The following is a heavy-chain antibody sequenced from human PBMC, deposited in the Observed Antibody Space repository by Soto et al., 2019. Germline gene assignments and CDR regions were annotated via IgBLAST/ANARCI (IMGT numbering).Heavy chain of an antibody. CDR3: ARAKDLSMPYKLIDP. J-gene: IGHJ5*02. V-gene: IGHV1-69*06. CDR2: IIPIFETA. D-gene: IGHD2-2*01. CDR1: GGTFSSSS. Sequence: SVKVSCQASGGTFSSSSISWVRQAPGQGLEWMGGIIPIFETADYAQKFQGRLTVTADICTSTASMELSSLRSDDTATYYCARAKDLSMPYKLIDPWGQETLVTVSA.